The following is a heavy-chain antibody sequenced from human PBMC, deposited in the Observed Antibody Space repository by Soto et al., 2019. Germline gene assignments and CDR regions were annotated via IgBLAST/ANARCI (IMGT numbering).Heavy chain of an antibody. V-gene: IGHV4-59*08. CDR3: AKRYSGYDDAFAI. Sequence: QVQLQESGPGLVKPSETLSLTCTVSGGSISSYYWSWIRQPPGKGLEWITYIYYSGSTNYNPSLKSRVXXSXDXXKNQFSLKLSSVTAADTAVYYCAKRYSGYDDAFAIWGQGTTVTVSS. J-gene: IGHJ3*02. CDR1: GGSISSYY. CDR2: IYYSGST. D-gene: IGHD5-12*01.